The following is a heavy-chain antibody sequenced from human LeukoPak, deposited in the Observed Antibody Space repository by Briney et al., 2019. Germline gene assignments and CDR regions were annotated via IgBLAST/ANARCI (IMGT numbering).Heavy chain of an antibody. CDR3: ASDRVFYGLDV. Sequence: PGGSLRLSCAASGFTFSSYWMHWVRQAPGKGLMWVSRIKSDGSETSYADSVKVRFTISRDNARNTLYLQMNSLRPEDTAIYYCASDRVFYGLDVWGQGTTVTVSS. CDR2: IKSDGSET. J-gene: IGHJ6*02. V-gene: IGHV3-74*01. CDR1: GFTFSSYW.